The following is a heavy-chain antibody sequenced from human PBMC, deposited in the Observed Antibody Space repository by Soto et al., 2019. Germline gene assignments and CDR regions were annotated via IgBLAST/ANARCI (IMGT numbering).Heavy chain of an antibody. CDR2: IDSSGSPT. CDR3: AKNSYDGSGYYQGY. Sequence: DVQLLESGGGLVQPGGSLRLSCAASGFTFRNYGMRWVRQAPGRGLEWVSAIDSSGSPTKYADFVEGRFTISRDNSKNILYLQMNSLRAEDTALYYCAKNSYDGSGYYQGYWGHGTLVTVAA. D-gene: IGHD3-22*01. J-gene: IGHJ4*01. CDR1: GFTFRNYG. V-gene: IGHV3-23*01.